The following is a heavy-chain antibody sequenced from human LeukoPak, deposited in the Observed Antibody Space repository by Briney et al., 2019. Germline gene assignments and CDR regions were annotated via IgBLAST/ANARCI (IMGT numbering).Heavy chain of an antibody. CDR3: ARGQGGSFYFDY. V-gene: IGHV3-53*01. J-gene: IGHJ4*02. CDR2: IYSGGGT. Sequence: PGGSLRLSCVASEFTFSSHAMNWVRQAPGKGLEWVSVIYSGGGTYYADSVKGRFTFSRDNSKNTLYLQMNSLRAEDTAVYFCARGQGGSFYFDYWGQGTLVTVSS. CDR1: EFTFSSHA. D-gene: IGHD1-26*01.